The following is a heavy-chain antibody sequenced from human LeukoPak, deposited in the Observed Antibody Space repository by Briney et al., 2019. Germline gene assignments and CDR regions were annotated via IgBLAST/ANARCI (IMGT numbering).Heavy chain of an antibody. CDR2: IWYDGSNK. D-gene: IGHD3-3*01. CDR1: GFTLSSYG. CDR3: ARDHGPYYDFWSGYYGY. J-gene: IGHJ4*02. V-gene: IGHV3-33*01. Sequence: PGRSLRLSCAASGFTLSSYGMHWVRQAPGKGLEWVAVIWYDGSNKYYADSVKGRFTISRGNSKNTLYLQMNSLRAEDTAVYYCARDHGPYYDFWSGYYGYWGQGTLVTVSS.